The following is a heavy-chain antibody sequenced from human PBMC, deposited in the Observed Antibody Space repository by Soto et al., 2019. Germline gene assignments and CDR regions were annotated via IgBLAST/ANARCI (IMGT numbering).Heavy chain of an antibody. CDR3: ARHLYDYVWGSYRH. CDR2: IIPVFGTP. CDR1: GYIFKNYA. V-gene: IGHV1-69*13. J-gene: IGHJ1*01. Sequence: EASVKVSCKSSGYIFKNYAVTWLRQAPGQGLEWMGGIIPVFGTPDYSQKFRGRVTITADESTSTVYMELRSLTSEDTAVYYCARHLYDYVWGSYRHWGQGTLVTGSS. D-gene: IGHD3-16*02.